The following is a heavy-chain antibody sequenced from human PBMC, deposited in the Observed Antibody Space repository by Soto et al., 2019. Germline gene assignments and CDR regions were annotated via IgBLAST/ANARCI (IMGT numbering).Heavy chain of an antibody. D-gene: IGHD3-10*01. J-gene: IGHJ4*02. CDR1: GGSISSGDYY. Sequence: SSETLSLTCTVSGGSISSGDYYWSWIRQPPGKGLEWIGYIYYSGSTYYNPSLKSRVTISVDTSKNQFSLKLSSVTAADTAVYYCARGPPEKWRYGSGSFFDYWGQGTLVTVSS. V-gene: IGHV4-30-4*01. CDR2: IYYSGST. CDR3: ARGPPEKWRYGSGSFFDY.